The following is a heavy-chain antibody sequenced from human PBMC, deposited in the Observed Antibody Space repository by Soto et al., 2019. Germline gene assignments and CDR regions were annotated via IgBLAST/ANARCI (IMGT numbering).Heavy chain of an antibody. V-gene: IGHV3-23*01. J-gene: IGHJ4*02. CDR3: AKESTAGSPGDYFDS. CDR2: IGIYANT. CDR1: GFTFSSYD. Sequence: EVELLESGGDLVQPGGSLRLSCAASGFTFSSYDINWVRQAPGKGREWVSAIGIYANTYYAGSVKGRFTISRDDARDTGYRQLNSLRVDDTAVYYCAKESTAGSPGDYFDSWGQGTLVTVSS.